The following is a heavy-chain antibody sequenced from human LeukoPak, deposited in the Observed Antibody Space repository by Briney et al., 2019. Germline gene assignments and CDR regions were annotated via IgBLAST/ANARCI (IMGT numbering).Heavy chain of an antibody. Sequence: SETLSLTCTVSGYSISSGYYWGWIRQPPGKGLEWIGSIYHSGSTYYNPSLKSRVTISVDTSKNQLSLKLSSVTAADTAVYYCARDPWGSSSGALDYWGQGTLVTVSS. D-gene: IGHD3-22*01. CDR3: ARDPWGSSSGALDY. CDR2: IYHSGST. V-gene: IGHV4-38-2*02. J-gene: IGHJ4*02. CDR1: GYSISSGYY.